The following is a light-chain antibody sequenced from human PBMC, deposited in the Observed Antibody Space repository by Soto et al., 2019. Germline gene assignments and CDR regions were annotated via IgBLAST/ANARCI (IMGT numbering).Light chain of an antibody. J-gene: IGKJ1*01. CDR3: QQYGISPRT. CDR2: GAS. V-gene: IGKV3-20*01. CDR1: QSINTN. Sequence: IVMTQSPATLSVSPGERATLSCRASQSINTNLAWFQQKPGRAPRLLIFGASTRATGIPDRFSGSGSGTDFTLTISRLEPEDFAVYYCQQYGISPRTFGQGTKVDIK.